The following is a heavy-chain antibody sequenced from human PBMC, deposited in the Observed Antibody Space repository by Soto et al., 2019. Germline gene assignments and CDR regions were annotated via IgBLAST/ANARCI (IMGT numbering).Heavy chain of an antibody. J-gene: IGHJ5*02. Sequence: SETLSLTCTVSGGSISSSSYYWGWIRQPPGKGLEWIGSIYYSGSTYYNPSLKSRVTISVDTSKNQFSLKLSSVTAADTAVHYCARPNEDFWSGRRNWFGPWGQGTLVTVS. CDR3: ARPNEDFWSGRRNWFGP. D-gene: IGHD3-3*01. V-gene: IGHV4-39*01. CDR2: IYYSGST. CDR1: GGSISSSSYY.